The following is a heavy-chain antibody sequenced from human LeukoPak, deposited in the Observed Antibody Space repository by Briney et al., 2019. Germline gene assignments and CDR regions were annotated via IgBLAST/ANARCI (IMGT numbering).Heavy chain of an antibody. D-gene: IGHD1-1*01. V-gene: IGHV3-53*01. J-gene: IGHJ4*02. CDR2: IYSAGDT. Sequence: PGGSLRLSCAVSGFTVSRNYMSWVRLAPGRGLEWVSIIYSAGDTYYADSVKGRFTISRDNSNNNLYLQMNNLRAEDSAVYFCARDRRFVTAWYICNWGQGSLVAVSS. CDR3: ARDRRFVTAWYICN. CDR1: GFTVSRNY.